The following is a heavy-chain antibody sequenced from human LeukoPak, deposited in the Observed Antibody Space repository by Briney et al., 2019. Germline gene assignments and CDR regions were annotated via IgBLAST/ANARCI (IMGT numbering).Heavy chain of an antibody. CDR2: ISAYNGNT. V-gene: IGHV1-18*01. Sequence: ASVKVSCKASGYTFTSYGISWVRQAPGQGLEWMGWISAYNGNTNYARKLQGRVTMTTDTSTSTAYMELRSLRSDDTAVYYCARDPPHDYSNYPVDYYYYMDVWGKGTTVTVSS. CDR1: GYTFTSYG. D-gene: IGHD4-11*01. J-gene: IGHJ6*03. CDR3: ARDPPHDYSNYPVDYYYYMDV.